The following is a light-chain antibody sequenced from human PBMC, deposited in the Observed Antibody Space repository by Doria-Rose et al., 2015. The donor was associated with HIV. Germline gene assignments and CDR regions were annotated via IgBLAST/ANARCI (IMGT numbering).Light chain of an antibody. J-gene: IGKJ1*01. CDR3: HQYGTSWT. CDR2: DGS. V-gene: IGKV3-20*01. Sequence: TQSPGTLSLSPGERATLSCRASQSFSSTHLARYQQNPGQAPSLLIYDGSTRATDIPDRFSASGSGTDFTLTINRLEPEDFALYYCHQYGTSWTFGQGTKVEI. CDR1: QSFSSTH.